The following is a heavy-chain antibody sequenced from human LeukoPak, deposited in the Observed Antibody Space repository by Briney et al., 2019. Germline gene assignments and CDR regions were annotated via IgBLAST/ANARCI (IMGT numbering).Heavy chain of an antibody. J-gene: IGHJ4*02. D-gene: IGHD5-18*01. CDR2: INPNSGGT. CDR1: GYTFTGYY. Sequence: ASVTVSCKASGYTFTGYYMHWVRQAPGQGLEWMGWINPNSGGTNYAQKFQGRVTMTRDTSISTAYMELSRLRSDDTAVYYCARDLWIEVGYSYGLGDYWGQGTLVTVSS. CDR3: ARDLWIEVGYSYGLGDY. V-gene: IGHV1-2*02.